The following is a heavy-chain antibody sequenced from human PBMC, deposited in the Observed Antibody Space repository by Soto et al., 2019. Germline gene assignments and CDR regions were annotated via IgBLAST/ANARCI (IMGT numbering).Heavy chain of an antibody. V-gene: IGHV3-23*01. CDR3: AKGPPIVVVPAASPYFDY. CDR1: GFTFSSYA. Sequence: GGSLRLSCAASGFTFSSYAMSWVRQAPGKGLEWVSAISGSGGSTYYADSVKGRFTISRDNSKNTLYLQMNSLRAEGTAVYYCAKGPPIVVVPAASPYFDYWGQGTLVTVSS. CDR2: ISGSGGST. D-gene: IGHD2-2*01. J-gene: IGHJ4*02.